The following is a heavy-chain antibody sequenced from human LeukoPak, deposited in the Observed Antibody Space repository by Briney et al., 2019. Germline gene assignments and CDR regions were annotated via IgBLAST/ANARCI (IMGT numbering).Heavy chain of an antibody. J-gene: IGHJ5*02. D-gene: IGHD3-10*01. Sequence: PSETLSLTCTVSGGSISSSSYYWGWIRQPPGKGLEWIGSIYYSGSTYYNPSLKSRVTISVDTSKNQFSLKLSSVTAADTAVYYCARQYYGSGSYYNWFDPWGQGTLVTVSS. CDR3: ARQYYGSGSYYNWFDP. V-gene: IGHV4-39*01. CDR2: IYYSGST. CDR1: GGSISSSSYY.